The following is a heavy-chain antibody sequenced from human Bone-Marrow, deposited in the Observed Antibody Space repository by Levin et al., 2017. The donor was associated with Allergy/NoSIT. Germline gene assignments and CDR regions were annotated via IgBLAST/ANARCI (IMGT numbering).Heavy chain of an antibody. D-gene: IGHD2-2*01. J-gene: IGHJ6*03. CDR2: ISSNGGST. CDR3: VKENIVVVPAAELLVYYYDYMDV. CDR1: GFTFSSYA. V-gene: IGHV3-64D*06. Sequence: PGGSLRLSCSASGFTFSSYAMHWVRQAPGKGLEYVSAISSNGGSTYYADSVKGRFTISRDNSKNTLYLQMSSLRAEDTAVYYCVKENIVVVPAAELLVYYYDYMDVWGKGTTVTVSS.